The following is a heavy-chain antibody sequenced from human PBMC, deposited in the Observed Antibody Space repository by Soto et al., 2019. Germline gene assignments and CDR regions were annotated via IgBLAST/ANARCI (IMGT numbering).Heavy chain of an antibody. J-gene: IGHJ4*02. CDR3: ARVAY. CDR1: GFTFSRFS. V-gene: IGHV3-21*01. Sequence: PAESLKISCEASGFTFSRFSMNWVRQVPGKGLEWVASISSGSSDTWYADSVKGRFIISRDNAQNSLFLQMNTLRPEDTAMYYCARVAYWGPGTQVTVSS. CDR2: ISSGSSDT.